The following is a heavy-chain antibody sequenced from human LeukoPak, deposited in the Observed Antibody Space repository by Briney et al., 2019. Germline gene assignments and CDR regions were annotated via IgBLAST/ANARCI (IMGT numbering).Heavy chain of an antibody. CDR2: INPSGGST. CDR3: ARDYYDSSGYRTYYYMDV. V-gene: IGHV1-46*01. D-gene: IGHD3-22*01. CDR1: GCTFTSYY. J-gene: IGHJ6*03. Sequence: ASVKVSCKASGCTFTSYYMHWVRQAPGQGLEWMGIINPSGGSTSYAQKFQGRVTMTTDTSTSTAYMELRSLRSDDTAVYYCARDYYDSSGYRTYYYMDVWGKGTTVTVSS.